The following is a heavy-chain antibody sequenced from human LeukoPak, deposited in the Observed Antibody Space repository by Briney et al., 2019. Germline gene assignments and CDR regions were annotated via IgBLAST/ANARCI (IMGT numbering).Heavy chain of an antibody. J-gene: IGHJ4*02. V-gene: IGHV3-33*01. CDR2: IWSDGSNE. D-gene: IGHD6-13*01. Sequence: GMSLRLSCAASGFSFSTYAMHWVRQAPGKGLDWVAMIWSDGSNEYYADSVKGRFTISRDNSKNTLYLQMNSLRAEDTAVYYWATERDSSWTFDSWGQGTLVTISS. CDR3: ATERDSSWTFDS. CDR1: GFSFSTYA.